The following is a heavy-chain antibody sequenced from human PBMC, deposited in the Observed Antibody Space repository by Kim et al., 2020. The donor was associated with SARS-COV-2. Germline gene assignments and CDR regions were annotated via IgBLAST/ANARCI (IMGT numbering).Heavy chain of an antibody. J-gene: IGHJ4*02. V-gene: IGHV3-66*02. CDR3: ARAQKDYDSSGLGY. Sequence: GGSLRLSCAASGISFSIHYMSWVHQAPGKGLEWVVAFYSDGRTKYIESVKGRFTISRDNSKNTVYLQMNSLGTDDTAMYYCARAQKDYDSSGLGYWGQGTLVIVSS. CDR1: GISFSIHY. D-gene: IGHD3-22*01. CDR2: FYSDGRT.